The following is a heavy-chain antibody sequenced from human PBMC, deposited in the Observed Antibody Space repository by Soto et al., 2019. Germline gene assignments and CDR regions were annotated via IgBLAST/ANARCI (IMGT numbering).Heavy chain of an antibody. CDR2: IKQDGSEK. CDR1: GFTFSSYW. D-gene: IGHD3-10*01. Sequence: GGALRPSCAASGFTFSSYWMSWVRQAPGKGLEWVANIKQDGSEKYYVDSVKGRFTISRDNAKNSLYLQMNSLRAEDTAVYYCARDLNYYGSGSSGDAFDIWGQGTMVTVSS. J-gene: IGHJ3*02. V-gene: IGHV3-7*05. CDR3: ARDLNYYGSGSSGDAFDI.